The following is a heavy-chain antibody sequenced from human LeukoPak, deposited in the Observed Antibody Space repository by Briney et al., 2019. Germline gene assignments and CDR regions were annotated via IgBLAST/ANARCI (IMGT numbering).Heavy chain of an antibody. J-gene: IGHJ4*02. CDR1: GGSISSSNW. CDR3: AREEATARDLDY. CDR2: IYHSGSA. Sequence: SETLSLTCAVSGGSISSSNWWSWVRQPPGKGLEWIGEIYHSGSANYNPSLKSRVTISVDKSKNQFSLKLSSVTAADTAVYYCAREEATARDLDYCGQGTLVTVSS. V-gene: IGHV4-4*02. D-gene: IGHD5-12*01.